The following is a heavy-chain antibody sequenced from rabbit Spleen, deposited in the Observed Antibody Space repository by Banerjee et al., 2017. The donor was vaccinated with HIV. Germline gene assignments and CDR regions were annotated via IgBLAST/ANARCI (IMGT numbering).Heavy chain of an antibody. CDR1: GFSCTSTYD. CDR2: INTRSGNS. J-gene: IGHJ4*01. CDR3: AEALAGVIGCNFGL. V-gene: IGHV1S45*01. Sequence: QELLEESGGVLVHPEGSLTLTCTAAGFSCTSTYDMCCGRQAPGKGWEWAGDINTRSGNSFDASWEKGRFTIYTTSSTAVPLKMPSMTAADTAYYFWAEALAGVIGCNFGLWGPGTLVTVS. D-gene: IGHD4-1*01.